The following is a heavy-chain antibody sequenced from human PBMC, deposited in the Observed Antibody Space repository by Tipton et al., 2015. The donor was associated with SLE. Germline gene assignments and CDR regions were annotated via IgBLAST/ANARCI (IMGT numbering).Heavy chain of an antibody. CDR2: VYYTGNT. D-gene: IGHD3-3*01. Sequence: TLSLTCIASGDSISSSSYYWGWIRQPPGKGLEWVGTVYYTGNTFYNPSLKSRVTISVDTSKNQFSLNLSSVTAADTAVYYCARATDFWSGYWYFDLWGRGTPVTVSS. CDR1: GDSISSSSYY. J-gene: IGHJ2*01. CDR3: ARATDFWSGYWYFDL. V-gene: IGHV4-39*07.